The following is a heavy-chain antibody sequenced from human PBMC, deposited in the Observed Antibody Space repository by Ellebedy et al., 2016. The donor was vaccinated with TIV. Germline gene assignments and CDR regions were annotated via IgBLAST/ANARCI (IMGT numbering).Heavy chain of an antibody. J-gene: IGHJ4*02. CDR1: GFTFGSYW. Sequence: GESLKISCAASGFTFGSYWMSWVRQAPGKGLEWVANINQHGSDKYYVDSVKGRFTISRDNAKNSRYLQMNGLRAEDTAVYYCATESNWGIFDYWGQGTLVPVSS. D-gene: IGHD7-27*01. V-gene: IGHV3-7*01. CDR2: INQHGSDK. CDR3: ATESNWGIFDY.